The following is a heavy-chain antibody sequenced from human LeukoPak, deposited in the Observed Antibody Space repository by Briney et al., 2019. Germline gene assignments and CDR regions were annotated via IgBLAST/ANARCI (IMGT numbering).Heavy chain of an antibody. D-gene: IGHD3-22*01. CDR2: IFYSGST. V-gene: IGHV4-39*07. CDR3: ARGRSSYYDSSGRRWFDP. Sequence: SETLSLTCTVSGGSINSSSYYWGWIRQPPGKGLEWIGSIFYSGSTYYNPSLKSRVTISVDSSRNQFSLKLTSVTAADTAVYYCARGRSSYYDSSGRRWFDPWGQGTLVTVSS. CDR1: GGSINSSSYY. J-gene: IGHJ5*02.